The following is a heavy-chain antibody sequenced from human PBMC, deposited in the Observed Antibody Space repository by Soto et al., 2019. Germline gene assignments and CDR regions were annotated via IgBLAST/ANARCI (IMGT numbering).Heavy chain of an antibody. CDR1: GGSISSSSYY. J-gene: IGHJ4*02. CDR3: ARHGTYYYDSSGYYYGTDFDY. CDR2: IYYSGST. Sequence: SETLSLTCTVSGGSISSSSYYWGWIRQPPGKGLEWIGSIYYSGSTYYNPSLKSRVTISVDTSKNQFSPKLSSVTAADTAVYYCARHGTYYYDSSGYYYGTDFDYWGQGTLVTVSS. D-gene: IGHD3-22*01. V-gene: IGHV4-39*01.